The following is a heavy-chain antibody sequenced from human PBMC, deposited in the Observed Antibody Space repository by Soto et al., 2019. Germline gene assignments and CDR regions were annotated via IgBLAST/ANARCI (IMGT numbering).Heavy chain of an antibody. J-gene: IGHJ4*02. V-gene: IGHV4-39*01. D-gene: IGHD5-12*01. CDR2: IYYSGST. Sequence: QLQLQESGPGLVKPSETLSLTCTVSGGSISSSSYYWGWIRQPPGKGLEWIGSIYYSGSTYYNPSLKSRVTISVDTSKNQFSLKLSSVTAADTAVYYCARLSGYSGYGGIDYWGQGTLVTVSS. CDR1: GGSISSSSYY. CDR3: ARLSGYSGYGGIDY.